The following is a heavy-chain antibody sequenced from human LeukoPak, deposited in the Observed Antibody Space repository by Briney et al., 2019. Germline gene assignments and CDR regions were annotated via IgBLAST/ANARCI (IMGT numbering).Heavy chain of an antibody. D-gene: IGHD6-19*01. V-gene: IGHV3-74*01. J-gene: IGHJ4*02. CDR3: ARPPFITVADPFDL. CDR2: IYNDGSIT. Sequence: GGSLRLSCAASGFAFSTFWIHWVRQTPGKRLEWVAGIYNDGSITNYADSVMGRFTISRDNARNTVYLQMDNLGAEDTSVYYCARPPFITVADPFDLWGQGTLVTVSS. CDR1: GFAFSTFW.